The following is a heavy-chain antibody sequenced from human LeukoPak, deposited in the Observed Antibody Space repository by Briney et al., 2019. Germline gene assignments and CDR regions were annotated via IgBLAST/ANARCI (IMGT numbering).Heavy chain of an antibody. J-gene: IGHJ4*02. CDR1: GYSISSGYY. CDR3: ARGDRNWNYYDY. V-gene: IGHV4-38-2*02. Sequence: SETLSLTCTVSGYSISSGYYWGWIRQPPGKGLEWIGSIHHSGSTYCNPSLKSRATISVDTSKNQFSLKLNSVTAADTAVYYCARGDRNWNYYDYWGQGTLVTVSS. D-gene: IGHD1-1*01. CDR2: IHHSGST.